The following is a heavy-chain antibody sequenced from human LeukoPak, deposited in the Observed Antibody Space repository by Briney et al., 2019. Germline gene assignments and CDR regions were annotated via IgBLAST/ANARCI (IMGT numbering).Heavy chain of an antibody. Sequence: PGGSLRLSCAASGFTFSSYWMHWVRQAPGEGLVWVSRIKGDGSGTTYADSVKGRFIISRDNAKNTLYLEMNSLRAEDTAVYYCARGGGMDVWGQGTTVTVSS. V-gene: IGHV3-74*01. CDR2: IKGDGSGT. J-gene: IGHJ6*02. CDR1: GFTFSSYW. CDR3: ARGGGMDV.